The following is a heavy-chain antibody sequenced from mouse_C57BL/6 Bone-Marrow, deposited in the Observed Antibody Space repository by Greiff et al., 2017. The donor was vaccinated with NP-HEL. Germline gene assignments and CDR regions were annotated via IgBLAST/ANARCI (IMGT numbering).Heavy chain of an antibody. J-gene: IGHJ1*03. CDR3: TRRSNWYFEG. D-gene: IGHD1-1*01. Sequence: QVQLQQSGAELVRPGASVTLSCKASGYTFTDYEMHWVKQTPVHGLEWIGAIDPETGGTAYNQKFKGKAILTADKSSSTAYMELRSLTSEDSAVYSCTRRSNWYFEGRGTGTTVTVSS. CDR2: IDPETGGT. CDR1: GYTFTDYE. V-gene: IGHV1-15*01.